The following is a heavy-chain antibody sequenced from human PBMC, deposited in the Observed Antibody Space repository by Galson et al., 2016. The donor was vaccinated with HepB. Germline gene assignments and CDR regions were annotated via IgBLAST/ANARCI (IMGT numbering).Heavy chain of an antibody. CDR3: ARDLNWKLFDY. J-gene: IGHJ4*02. D-gene: IGHD1-1*01. CDR1: GFTFGNYV. V-gene: IGHV3-74*01. CDR2: INPEGIGIYT. Sequence: SLRLSCAASGFTFGNYVMHWVRQAPGKGLVWVSRINPEGIGIYTLYADYVKGRFTISSDNAKNTLSLDMTSLRADDTGVYYCARDLNWKLFDYWGQGNLVTVSP.